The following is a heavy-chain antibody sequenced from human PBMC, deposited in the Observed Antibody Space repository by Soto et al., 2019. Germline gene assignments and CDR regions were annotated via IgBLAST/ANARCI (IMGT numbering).Heavy chain of an antibody. CDR3: ARYDYNGYYFDY. V-gene: IGHV1-46*01. Sequence: GASVKVSCKASGYTFSSYYMHWVRQAPGQGYEWMGIINPSGGGTTYAQKFQGRVTMTRDTSTSTVYMELSSLRSEDTAVYYCARYDYNGYYFDYWGQGTLVTSPQ. D-gene: IGHD4-4*01. CDR2: INPSGGGT. CDR1: GYTFSSYY. J-gene: IGHJ4*02.